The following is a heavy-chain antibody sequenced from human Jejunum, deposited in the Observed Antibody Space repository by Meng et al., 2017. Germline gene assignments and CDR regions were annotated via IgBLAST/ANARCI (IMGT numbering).Heavy chain of an antibody. V-gene: IGHV4-31*01. CDR3: ARVNWTSSYWYFDL. D-gene: IGHD1-1*01. J-gene: IGHJ2*01. CDR1: GASMSSSNYY. CDR2: IYYSGST. Sequence: LESGPGLGKPSQAPSLTCTGSGASMSSSNYYWTWIRQHPGKGLEWIGYIYYSGSTYYNPSLQSLVTISIDMSENQFSLKLTSVTAADTAVYYCARVNWTSSYWYFDLWGRGTLVTVSS.